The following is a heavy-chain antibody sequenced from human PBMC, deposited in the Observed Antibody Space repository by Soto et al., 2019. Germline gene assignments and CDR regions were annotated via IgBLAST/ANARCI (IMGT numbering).Heavy chain of an antibody. Sequence: EVQLVETGGGLVQPGGSLRLSCAASGFNVSYNYISWVRQPPGQGLEWVSVIFYGGTTYYEESVKGRFTISRDNSKNMVYLQMNSLRVEDTAVYYCGSIAVAEGFDPWGQGTLVTVSS. CDR2: IFYGGTT. J-gene: IGHJ5*02. V-gene: IGHV3-53*02. CDR3: GSIAVAEGFDP. D-gene: IGHD6-19*01. CDR1: GFNVSYNY.